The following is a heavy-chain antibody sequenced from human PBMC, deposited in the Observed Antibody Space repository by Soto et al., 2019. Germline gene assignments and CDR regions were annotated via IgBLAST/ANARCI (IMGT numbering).Heavy chain of an antibody. J-gene: IGHJ4*02. CDR3: ASGKMGHCDY. D-gene: IGHD1-26*01. CDR1: GFTFSSYE. Sequence: GGSLRLSCAASGFTFSSYEMNWVRQAPGKGLEWVSYISSSGSTIYYADSVKGRFTISRDNAKKSLYLQMNSLRAEDTDVYYCASGKMGHCDYWGQGPLVTVSS. CDR2: ISSSGSTI. V-gene: IGHV3-48*03.